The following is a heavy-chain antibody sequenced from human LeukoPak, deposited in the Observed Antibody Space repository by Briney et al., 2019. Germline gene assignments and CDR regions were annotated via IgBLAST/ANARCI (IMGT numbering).Heavy chain of an antibody. J-gene: IGHJ4*02. Sequence: ASEKVSCKASGYTFTGYYMHWVRQAPGQGLEWVGWVNPNNRGTKYAQKFQGRVTMNRDTTISTAYMDLSRLTSDDTAVYYCARDLGELGHCSGGSCYQVGYWGQGTLVTVSS. CDR1: GYTFTGYY. D-gene: IGHD2-15*01. CDR3: ARDLGELGHCSGGSCYQVGY. V-gene: IGHV1-2*02. CDR2: VNPNNRGT.